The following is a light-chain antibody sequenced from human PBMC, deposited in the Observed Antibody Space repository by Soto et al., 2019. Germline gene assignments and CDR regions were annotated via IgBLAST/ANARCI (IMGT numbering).Light chain of an antibody. J-gene: IGKJ1*01. Sequence: DIVMTQSPDSLTVSLGERATINCKSSQSVLYSSSNKNYLAWYQQKPEQPPKLLIYWASTRESGVPDRFSGSGYGTEFTLTISSLQAEDVALYYCQQYCSSPWTFGHGTKVEIK. CDR1: QSVLYSSSNKNY. CDR3: QQYCSSPWT. V-gene: IGKV4-1*01. CDR2: WAS.